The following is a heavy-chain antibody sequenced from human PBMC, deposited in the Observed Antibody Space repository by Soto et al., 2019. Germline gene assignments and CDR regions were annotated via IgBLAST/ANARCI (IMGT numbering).Heavy chain of an antibody. D-gene: IGHD5-18*01. J-gene: IGHJ4*02. CDR3: ARGKMDTTKAIDY. CDR2: INPNSGGT. Sequence: ASVKVSCKASGYTFTGYYMHWVRQAPGQGLEWMGWINPNSGGTNYAQKFQGRVTMTRDTSISTAYMELSRLRSDDTAVYYCARGKMDTTKAIDYWGQGTLVTVSS. CDR1: GYTFTGYY. V-gene: IGHV1-2*02.